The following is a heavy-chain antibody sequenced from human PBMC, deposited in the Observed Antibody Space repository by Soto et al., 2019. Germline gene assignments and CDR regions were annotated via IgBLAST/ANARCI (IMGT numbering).Heavy chain of an antibody. J-gene: IGHJ4*02. CDR2: IIPILGIA. V-gene: IGHV1-69*02. Sequence: QVQLVQSGAEVKKPGSSVEVSCKASGGTFSSYTISWVRQATGQGLEWMGRIIPILGIANYAQKFQGRVTITADKSTSTAYMELSRLRSEDTAVYYCARGTPDYGDYYWGQGTLVTVSS. CDR3: ARGTPDYGDYY. CDR1: GGTFSSYT. D-gene: IGHD4-17*01.